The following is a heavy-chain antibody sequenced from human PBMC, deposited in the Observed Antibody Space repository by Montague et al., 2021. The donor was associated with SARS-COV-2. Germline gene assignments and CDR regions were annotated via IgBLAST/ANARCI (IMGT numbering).Heavy chain of an antibody. J-gene: IGHJ3*01. Sequence: SLRLSCAASGFGFNNYWMAWVRQTPGKGLEWVANLRKDATKISYVDSVKGRFTISRDNAKNSLYLEMNSLRAEDTAVYYCARDQNYDSSGQYYDVFDLWGQGTMVAVSS. CDR2: LRKDATKI. CDR1: GFGFNNYW. CDR3: ARDQNYDSSGQYYDVFDL. D-gene: IGHD3-22*01. V-gene: IGHV3-7*01.